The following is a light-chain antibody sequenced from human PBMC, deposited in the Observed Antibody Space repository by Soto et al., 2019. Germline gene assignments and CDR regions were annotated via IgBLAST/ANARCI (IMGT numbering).Light chain of an antibody. CDR2: DAS. J-gene: IGKJ4*01. V-gene: IGKV1-13*02. CDR1: QGISNA. Sequence: AIHLTQSPSSLSASAGARVPITCRAIQGISNALAWYHQKPGKAPKLLISDASSLECGVPSRFSGSGSGTDFTLTISSLQPEDFATYYCQQFNSFPLTFGGGTKVEIK. CDR3: QQFNSFPLT.